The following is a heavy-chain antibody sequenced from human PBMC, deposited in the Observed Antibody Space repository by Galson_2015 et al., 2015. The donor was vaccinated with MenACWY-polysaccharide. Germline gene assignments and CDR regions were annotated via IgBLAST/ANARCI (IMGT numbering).Heavy chain of an antibody. CDR1: GFTFNKFY. J-gene: IGHJ6*02. CDR3: AKDLHWYGMDV. D-gene: IGHD3/OR15-3a*01. Sequence: SLRLSCAASGFTFNKFYMAWVRQAPGKGPEWVSALSGPGDATFYADSVRGRFTISRDNSQNTLYLHMSSLRVDDTAVYSCAKDLHWYGMDVWGHGTTVTVS. V-gene: IGHV3-23*01. CDR2: LSGPGDAT.